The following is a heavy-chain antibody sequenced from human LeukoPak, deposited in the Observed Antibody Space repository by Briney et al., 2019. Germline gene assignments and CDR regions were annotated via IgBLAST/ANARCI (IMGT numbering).Heavy chain of an antibody. J-gene: IGHJ4*02. CDR2: IWYDGSNK. D-gene: IGHD6-13*01. CDR1: GFTFRNYG. Sequence: GGSLRLSCEASGFTFRNYGMHWVRQAPGKGLEWVAIIWYDGSNKYYADSVKGRFTISRDNSKNMVYLQMNSLRAEDTAVYYCAKGGLAAAGINYWGQGSLFPVS. V-gene: IGHV3-33*06. CDR3: AKGGLAAAGINY.